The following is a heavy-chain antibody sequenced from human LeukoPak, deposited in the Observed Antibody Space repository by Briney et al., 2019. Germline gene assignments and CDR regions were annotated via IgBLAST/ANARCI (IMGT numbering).Heavy chain of an antibody. CDR3: ARDQVTGYFDWPLDY. Sequence: GGSLRLSCAASGFTFSSYWMSWVRQAPGKGLEWVANIKQDGSEKYYVDSVKGRFTISRDNAKNSLYLQMNSLRAEDTAVYYCARDQVTGYFDWPLDYWGQGTLVTVSS. V-gene: IGHV3-7*01. J-gene: IGHJ4*02. D-gene: IGHD3-9*01. CDR1: GFTFSSYW. CDR2: IKQDGSEK.